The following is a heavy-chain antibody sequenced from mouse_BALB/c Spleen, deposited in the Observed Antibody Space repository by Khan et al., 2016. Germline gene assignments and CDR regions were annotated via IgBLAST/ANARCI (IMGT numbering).Heavy chain of an antibody. V-gene: IGHV5-17*02. CDR3: GRGDY. Sequence: EVELVESGGGLVQPGGSRKLSCAASGFTFSSFGMHWVRQAPEKGLEWVAFISSGSSAIYYADTGKGRFTISRDNPKNTLFLQMTSLMSEDPAMYYCGRGDYWGQGTTLTVSS. J-gene: IGHJ2*01. CDR1: GFTFSSFG. CDR2: ISSGSSAI.